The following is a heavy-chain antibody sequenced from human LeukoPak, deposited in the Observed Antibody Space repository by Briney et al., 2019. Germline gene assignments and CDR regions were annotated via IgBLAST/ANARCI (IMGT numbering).Heavy chain of an antibody. D-gene: IGHD2-21*02. Sequence: PGGSLRLSCAASGFTFNNYWMSWVRQAPGKGLEGVANIKQDGSEKDYVDSVRGLFTIFRDNAKNSLYLQMSSLRAEDTAVYYCARDCGGDSDGREGFDYWGQGALVTVSS. CDR3: ARDCGGDSDGREGFDY. V-gene: IGHV3-7*01. CDR2: IKQDGSEK. J-gene: IGHJ4*02. CDR1: GFTFNNYW.